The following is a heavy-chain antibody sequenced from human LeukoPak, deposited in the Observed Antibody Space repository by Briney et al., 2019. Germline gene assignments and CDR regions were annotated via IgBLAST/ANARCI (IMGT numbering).Heavy chain of an antibody. Sequence: SETLSLTCTVSGGSISSYYWSWIRQPPGKGLEWIGYIYYSGSTNYNPSLKSRVTISVDTSKNQFSLKLTSVTAADTAVYYCARYTNMVAFRAHGFDIWGQGTVVTVSS. CDR3: ARYTNMVAFRAHGFDI. V-gene: IGHV4-59*01. D-gene: IGHD5-18*01. J-gene: IGHJ3*02. CDR1: GGSISSYY. CDR2: IYYSGST.